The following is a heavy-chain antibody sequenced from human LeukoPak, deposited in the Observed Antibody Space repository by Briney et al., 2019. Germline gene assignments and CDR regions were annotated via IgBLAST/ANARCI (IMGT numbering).Heavy chain of an antibody. V-gene: IGHV3-30*18. CDR1: GFIFSNYG. D-gene: IGHD6-19*01. Sequence: PGRSLRLSCAASGFIFSNYGMHWVRQAPGKGLEWVAVLANDGRDKRYADSVRGRFTISRDNSENTLYLQMNSLKSEDTAVYYCAKDGTPGAVAYYFDYWGQGTLVTASS. CDR3: AKDGTPGAVAYYFDY. J-gene: IGHJ4*02. CDR2: LANDGRDK.